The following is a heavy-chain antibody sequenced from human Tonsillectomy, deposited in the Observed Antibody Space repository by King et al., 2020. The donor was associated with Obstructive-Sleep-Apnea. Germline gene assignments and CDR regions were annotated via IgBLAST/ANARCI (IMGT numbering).Heavy chain of an antibody. D-gene: IGHD6-13*01. V-gene: IGHV4-38-2*02. CDR3: ARAMGSSSWYTGFDY. J-gene: IGHJ4*02. Sequence: VQLQESGPGLVKPSETLSLTCTVSGYSISSGYYWGWIRQPPGKGLEWIGSIDHSGSTYFNPSLKSRVTISVDTAKNQFSLRLCSVTAADTAVYYCARAMGSSSWYTGFDYWGQGTLVTVSS. CDR2: IDHSGST. CDR1: GYSISSGYY.